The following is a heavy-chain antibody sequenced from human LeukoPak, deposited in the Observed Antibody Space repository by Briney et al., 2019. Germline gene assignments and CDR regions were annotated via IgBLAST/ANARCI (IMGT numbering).Heavy chain of an antibody. Sequence: SETLSLTCAVYGGSFSVYYWSWIRQPPGTGLEWIGEINNSGSTNYNPSLKSRVTISVDTSKNQFSLKLSSVTAADTAVYYCARGRRLLWFGELFKGYYFDYWGQGTLVTVSS. D-gene: IGHD3-10*01. J-gene: IGHJ4*02. CDR1: GGSFSVYY. V-gene: IGHV4-34*01. CDR2: INNSGST. CDR3: ARGRRLLWFGELFKGYYFDY.